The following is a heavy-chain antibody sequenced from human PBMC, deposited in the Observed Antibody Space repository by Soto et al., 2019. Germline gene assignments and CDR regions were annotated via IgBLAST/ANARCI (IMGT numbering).Heavy chain of an antibody. D-gene: IGHD3-22*01. CDR2: ISSSSSYI. CDR1: GFTFSNYY. Sequence: GGSLRLSCAASGFTFSNYYMTWIRQAPGKGLEWVSYISSSSSYINYADSVRGRFTISRDNARNSLYLQMNSLRAEDTAVYYCARRPYYYDTSGSRYYYGMDVWGQGTTVTVSS. CDR3: ARRPYYYDTSGSRYYYGMDV. J-gene: IGHJ6*02. V-gene: IGHV3-11*03.